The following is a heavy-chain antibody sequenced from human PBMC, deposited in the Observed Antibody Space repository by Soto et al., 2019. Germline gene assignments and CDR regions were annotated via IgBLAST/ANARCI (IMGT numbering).Heavy chain of an antibody. CDR1: GDSISNLDYF. CDR2: IYKSATT. V-gene: IGHV4-30-4*01. CDR3: ARGRYCLTGRCFPNWFDS. D-gene: IGHD7-27*01. Sequence: SETLSLTCSVSGDSISNLDYFWAWIRQPPGQALEYIGYIYKSATTYYNPSFESRVAISVDTSKSQFSLNVISVTAADTAVYFCARGRYCLTGRCFPNWFDSWGQGALVTVSS. J-gene: IGHJ5*01.